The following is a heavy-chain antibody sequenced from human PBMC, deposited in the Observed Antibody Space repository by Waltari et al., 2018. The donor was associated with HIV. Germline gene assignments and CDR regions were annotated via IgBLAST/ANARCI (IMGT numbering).Heavy chain of an antibody. Sequence: EVQLVQSGAEVKKPGESLKISCKGSGYSFTSYWIGWVRQMPGKGLEWMGIIYPGDSDTRYSPSFQGQVTISADKSISTAYLQWSSLKASDTAMYYCARHGGERSFFWSGYFPDYWGQGTLVTVSS. CDR3: ARHGGERSFFWSGYFPDY. J-gene: IGHJ4*02. V-gene: IGHV5-51*01. D-gene: IGHD3-3*01. CDR2: IYPGDSDT. CDR1: GYSFTSYW.